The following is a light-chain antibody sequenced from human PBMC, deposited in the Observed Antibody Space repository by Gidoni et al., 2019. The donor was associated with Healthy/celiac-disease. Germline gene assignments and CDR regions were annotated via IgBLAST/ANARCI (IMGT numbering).Light chain of an antibody. CDR3: QQYGSSPLFT. CDR1: QSVSSSY. V-gene: IGKV3-20*01. J-gene: IGKJ3*01. CDR2: GAS. Sequence: DIVLTQSPGTLSLSPGERATLSCRASQSVSSSYVAWYQKKPGHAPRLLIYGASSRATGIPDRFRGSGSGTDFTLTISRLEPEDFAVYYCQQYGSSPLFTFXPXTKVDIK.